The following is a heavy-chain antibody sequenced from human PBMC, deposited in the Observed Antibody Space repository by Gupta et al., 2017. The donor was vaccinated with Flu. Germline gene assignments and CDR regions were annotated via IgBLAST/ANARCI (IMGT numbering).Heavy chain of an antibody. D-gene: IGHD2-15*01. V-gene: IGHV1-69*01. CDR2: INHNFSTA. CDR3: ARVWGYCSGGSCYSHYYYGMDV. J-gene: IGHJ6*02. Sequence: QAHGQVREWMRGINHNFSTANDAQKYQGRVTITADESTSTAYMGLSSLRSEDTAVYYGARVWGYCSGGSCYSHYYYGMDVWGQGTTVTVSS.